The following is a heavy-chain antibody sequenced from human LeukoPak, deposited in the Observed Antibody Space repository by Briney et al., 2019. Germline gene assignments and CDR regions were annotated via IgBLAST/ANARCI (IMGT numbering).Heavy chain of an antibody. D-gene: IGHD3-22*01. Sequence: PGGSLRLSCAASGFTFSRFWMSWVRQAPGKGLEWVASINQDESARFYVDSVKGRFTISRDNAKNSLYLQINSLRAEDTAIYYCARRGYYDSSGYDYWGQGTLVTVSS. J-gene: IGHJ4*02. CDR1: GFTFSRFW. CDR3: ARRGYYDSSGYDY. V-gene: IGHV3-7*01. CDR2: INQDESAR.